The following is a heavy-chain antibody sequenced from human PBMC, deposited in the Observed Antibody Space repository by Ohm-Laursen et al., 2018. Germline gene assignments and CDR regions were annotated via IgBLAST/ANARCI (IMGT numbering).Heavy chain of an antibody. Sequence: SETLSLTCAVYGGSFSGYYWSWIRQPPGKGLEWIGEINHSGSTNYNPSLKSRVTISVDTSKNQFSLKLSSVTAADTAVYYCARVLARYYDSSGYGYWGQGTLVTASS. V-gene: IGHV4-34*01. J-gene: IGHJ4*02. CDR2: INHSGST. D-gene: IGHD3-22*01. CDR1: GGSFSGYY. CDR3: ARVLARYYDSSGYGY.